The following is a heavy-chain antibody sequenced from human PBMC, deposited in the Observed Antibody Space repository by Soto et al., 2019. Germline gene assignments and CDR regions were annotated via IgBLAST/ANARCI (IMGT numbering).Heavy chain of an antibody. V-gene: IGHV3-48*01. D-gene: IGHD3-22*01. CDR1: GFTFRRYG. CDR3: ARIDPYDLMDV. CDR2: ISSSGNTI. J-gene: IGHJ6*02. Sequence: GGSLRLSCEASGFTFRRYGMNWVRQAPGKGLEWLSFISSSGNTIYYADSVKGRFTVSRDKAHNSVSLEMSSLRGEDTAVYYCARIDPYDLMDVWGQGTTVTVSS.